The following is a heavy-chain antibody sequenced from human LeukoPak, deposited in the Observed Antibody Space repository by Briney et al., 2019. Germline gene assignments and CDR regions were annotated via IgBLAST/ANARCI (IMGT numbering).Heavy chain of an antibody. V-gene: IGHV4-61*02. J-gene: IGHJ4*02. CDR1: GGSISSGSYY. CDR2: IYTSGST. CDR3: ATYDSSGYYYAFGY. D-gene: IGHD3-22*01. Sequence: PSETLSLTCTVSGGSISSGSYYWSWIRQPAGKGLEWIGRIYTSGSTNYNPSLKSRVTISVDTSKNQFSLKLSSVTAADTAVYYCATYDSSGYYYAFGYWGQGTLVTVSS.